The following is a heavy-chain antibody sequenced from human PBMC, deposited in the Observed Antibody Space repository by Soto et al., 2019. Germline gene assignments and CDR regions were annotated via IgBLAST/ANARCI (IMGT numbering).Heavy chain of an antibody. J-gene: IGHJ5*02. CDR3: ARDLRKATPVTWFRSNWFDP. Sequence: AVGSLRLSCAASGFTFSSYSMNWVSQAPGKGLEWVSSISSSSSYIYYADSVKGRFTISRDNAKNSLYLQMNSLRAEDTAVYYCARDLRKATPVTWFRSNWFDPWGQGTLVTVSS. V-gene: IGHV3-21*01. CDR1: GFTFSSYS. CDR2: ISSSSSYI. D-gene: IGHD2-15*01.